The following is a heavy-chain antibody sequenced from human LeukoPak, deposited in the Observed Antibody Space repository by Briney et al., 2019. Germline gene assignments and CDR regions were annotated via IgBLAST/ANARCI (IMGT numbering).Heavy chain of an antibody. Sequence: SVKVSCKASGGTFSSYFISWVRQAPGQGLEWMGRIIPILGIANYAQKFQGRVTITADKSTSTAYMELSSLRSEDTAVYYCATDRQYYDSRSYYPFDYRGQGTLVTVSS. CDR3: ATDRQYYDSRSYYPFDY. V-gene: IGHV1-69*04. J-gene: IGHJ4*02. D-gene: IGHD3-22*01. CDR1: GGTFSSYF. CDR2: IIPILGIA.